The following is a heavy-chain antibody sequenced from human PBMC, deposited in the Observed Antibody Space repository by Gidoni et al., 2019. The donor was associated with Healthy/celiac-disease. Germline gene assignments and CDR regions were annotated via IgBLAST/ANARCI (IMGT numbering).Heavy chain of an antibody. CDR1: GDSIRSGYY. J-gene: IGHJ1*01. CDR3: ARSWSSSWYDAEYFQH. D-gene: IGHD6-13*01. Sequence: QVQLQESGPGLVKPSEPLSLTCAVPGDSIRSGYYWGWIRQPPGKGLEWIGSIYHSGSTYYNPSLKSRVTISVDTSKNQFSLKLSSVTAADTAVYYCARSWSSSWYDAEYFQHWGQGTLVTVSS. V-gene: IGHV4-38-2*01. CDR2: IYHSGST.